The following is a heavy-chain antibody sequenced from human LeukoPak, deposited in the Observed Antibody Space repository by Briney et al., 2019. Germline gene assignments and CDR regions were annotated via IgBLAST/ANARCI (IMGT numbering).Heavy chain of an antibody. J-gene: IGHJ4*02. CDR3: ARVSIPAADFDY. Sequence: SSETLSLTCAVYGGSFSGYYWSWIRQPPGKGLEWIGEINHSGSTNYNPSLKSRATISVDTSKSQFSLKLSSVTAADTAVYYCARVSIPAADFDYWGQGTLVTVSS. V-gene: IGHV4-34*01. CDR1: GGSFSGYY. CDR2: INHSGST. D-gene: IGHD2-2*01.